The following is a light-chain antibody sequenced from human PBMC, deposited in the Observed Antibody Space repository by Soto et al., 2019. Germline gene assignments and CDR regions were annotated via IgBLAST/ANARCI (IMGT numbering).Light chain of an antibody. CDR3: GTWDISLSAGV. CDR2: DNN. CDR1: SSNIGSNT. J-gene: IGLJ3*02. V-gene: IGLV1-51*01. Sequence: QSVLTQSPSASGTPGQRVTISCSGSSSNIGSNTVNWYQQLPGTAPKLLLYDNNKRPSGIPDRFSGSKSGTSATLGITGLQTGDEADYYCGTWDISLSAGVFGGGTQLTVL.